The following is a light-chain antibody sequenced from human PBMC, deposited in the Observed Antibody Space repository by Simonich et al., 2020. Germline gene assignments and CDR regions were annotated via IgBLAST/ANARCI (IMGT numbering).Light chain of an antibody. Sequence: QSALTQPASVSGSPGQSITISCTGTSSDVWSYNLVSWYQQHPGKAPKLMIYEGNKRPSGVSNRFSVSKSGNTSSLTISGLQAEDEADYYCCSYAGSSTLVFGGGTKLTVL. J-gene: IGLJ2*01. CDR1: SSDVWSYNL. CDR3: CSYAGSSTLV. CDR2: EGN. V-gene: IGLV2-23*01.